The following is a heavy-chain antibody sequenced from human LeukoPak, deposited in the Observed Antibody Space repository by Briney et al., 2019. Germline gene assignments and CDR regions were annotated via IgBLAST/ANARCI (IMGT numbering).Heavy chain of an antibody. Sequence: GGSLRLSCAASGFTFDDYGMSWVRQAPGKGLEWVSGINWNGGSTGYADSVKGRFTISRDNAKNSLYLQMNSLRAEDTAMYYCARHEGYYYDRGNWFDPWGQGTLVTVSS. V-gene: IGHV3-20*04. CDR1: GFTFDDYG. CDR2: INWNGGST. CDR3: ARHEGYYYDRGNWFDP. J-gene: IGHJ5*02. D-gene: IGHD3-22*01.